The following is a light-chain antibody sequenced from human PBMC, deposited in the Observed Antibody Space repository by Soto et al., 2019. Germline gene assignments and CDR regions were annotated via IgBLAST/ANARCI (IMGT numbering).Light chain of an antibody. CDR2: ATS. CDR1: QRFSTN. CDR3: QQYYNWPLT. V-gene: IGKV3-15*01. J-gene: IGKJ4*01. Sequence: VMTQSPATLSLSPGERATLSCRASQRFSTNVAWYQQKPGQAPRLLIYATSTRATGIPARFSGSGSGTEFTLTFSSLQSEDFAVYHCQQYYNWPLTFGGGTKVEIK.